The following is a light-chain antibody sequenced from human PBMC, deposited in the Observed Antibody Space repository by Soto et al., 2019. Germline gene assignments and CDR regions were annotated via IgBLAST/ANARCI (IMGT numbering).Light chain of an antibody. V-gene: IGKV3-15*01. CDR1: LRLITN. J-gene: IGKJ4*01. CDR2: GAS. CDR3: QQYNNWLALS. Sequence: IVMTQSPATLSVSPGERAILSCRASLRLITNLAWYQQKPGQATRLLFYGASTRAKGVPARVSGSGSGKEFTLTISSLQYEDFAMSYCQQYNNWLALSFGGGTKVEIK.